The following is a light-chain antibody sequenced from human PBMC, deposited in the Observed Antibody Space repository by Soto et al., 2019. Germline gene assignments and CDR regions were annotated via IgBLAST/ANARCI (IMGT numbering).Light chain of an antibody. Sequence: DFVMTQSPDSLAVSLGERATINCKSSQSVLYSSNNKNYLAWYQQKPGQPPKLLIYWASTRESGVPDRFSGSGSETDFTLTISSLQAEDVAVYYCQQYYSTPLTFGGGTRVEIK. V-gene: IGKV4-1*01. J-gene: IGKJ4*01. CDR3: QQYYSTPLT. CDR2: WAS. CDR1: QSVLYSSNNKNY.